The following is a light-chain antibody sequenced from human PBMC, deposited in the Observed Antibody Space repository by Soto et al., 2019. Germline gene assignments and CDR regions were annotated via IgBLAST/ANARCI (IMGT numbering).Light chain of an antibody. CDR3: QQRTNWLS. J-gene: IGKJ4*01. V-gene: IGKV3-11*01. CDR2: DAS. Sequence: EIGVTQSPATLSLSPGERATLSCKASQSVGSSLAWHQQKPGQAPRLLIYDASTRATGIPARFIGSGSGTDFTLTISSLEPEDFAVYYCQQRTNWLSFGGGTRVEI. CDR1: QSVGSS.